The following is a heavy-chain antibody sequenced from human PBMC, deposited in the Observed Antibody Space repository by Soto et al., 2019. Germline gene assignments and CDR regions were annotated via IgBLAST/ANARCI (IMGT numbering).Heavy chain of an antibody. Sequence: SETLSLTCTVSGGSISSGDYYWSWIGHPPGKGLEWIGYIYYSGSTYYNPSLKSRVTISVDTSKNQFSLKLSSVTAADTAVYYCARGVPYGSGSYYKPADAFDIWGQGTMVTVSS. J-gene: IGHJ3*02. CDR1: GGSISSGDYY. D-gene: IGHD3-10*01. CDR2: IYYSGST. V-gene: IGHV4-30-4*01. CDR3: ARGVPYGSGSYYKPADAFDI.